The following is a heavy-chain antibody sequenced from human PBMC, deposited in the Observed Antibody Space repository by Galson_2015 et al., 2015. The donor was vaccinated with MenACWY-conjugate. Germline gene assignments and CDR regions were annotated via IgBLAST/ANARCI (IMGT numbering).Heavy chain of an antibody. CDR3: AKDHTPDGLWNFDY. D-gene: IGHD1-1*01. Sequence: ALRLACEASGFAFSTYTMSWVHQAPGKGLEWVSAFFGGGGGQRYADSMKDRFTISRDNSKNTLYLQIDSLSAEEPAVYYCAKDHTPDGLWNFDYWGRGTLVTVSS. CDR2: FFGGGGGQ. V-gene: IGHV3-23*01. J-gene: IGHJ4*02. CDR1: GFAFSTYT.